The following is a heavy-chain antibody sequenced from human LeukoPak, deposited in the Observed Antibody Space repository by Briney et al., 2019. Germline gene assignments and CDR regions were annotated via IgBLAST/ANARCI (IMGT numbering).Heavy chain of an antibody. CDR1: GFTFSSYA. D-gene: IGHD2-15*01. CDR3: AKGALGYCGGGSCYPYY. J-gene: IGHJ4*02. Sequence: GGSLRLSCAASGFTFSSYAMSWVRQAPGKGLQWVSDITGGGGSTYYADSVKGRFTISRDNSKNTLYLQMNSLRAEDTAIYYCAKGALGYCGGGSCYPYYWGQGTLVTVSS. V-gene: IGHV3-23*01. CDR2: ITGGGGST.